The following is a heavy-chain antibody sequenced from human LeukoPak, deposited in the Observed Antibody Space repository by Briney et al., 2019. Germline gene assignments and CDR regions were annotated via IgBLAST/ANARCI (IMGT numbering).Heavy chain of an antibody. V-gene: IGHV3-23*01. Sequence: GGSLRLSCAASGFTFSSYVMSWVRQAPGKGLEWVSTISGSGGSTYYADSVKGRFTISRDNPKNTLSRQMNSLRAEDTAVYYCAKGSAYADFWGQGTLVTVSS. J-gene: IGHJ4*02. CDR3: AKGSAYADF. D-gene: IGHD3-3*01. CDR1: GFTFSSYV. CDR2: ISGSGGST.